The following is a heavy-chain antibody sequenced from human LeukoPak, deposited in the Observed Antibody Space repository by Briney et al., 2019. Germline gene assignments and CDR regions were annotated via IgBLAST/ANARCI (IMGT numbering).Heavy chain of an antibody. V-gene: IGHV5-51*01. CDR2: IYPGDSDT. CDR3: ARHDSSSLYMDV. Sequence: GESLKISCKTSGYSFPHFWIGWVRQMPGKGLEWMGIIYPGDSDTRYSPSLQGQVTISADKSISTAYLQWSSLKASDTAMYYCARHDSSSLYMDVWGKGTTVTVSS. D-gene: IGHD6-13*01. J-gene: IGHJ6*03. CDR1: GYSFPHFW.